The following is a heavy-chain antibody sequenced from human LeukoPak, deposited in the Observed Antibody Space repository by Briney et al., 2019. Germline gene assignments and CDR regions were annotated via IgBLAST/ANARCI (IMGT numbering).Heavy chain of an antibody. CDR2: ISSSSSTI. Sequence: GGSLRLSCAASGFTFSSYSMNWVRQAPGKGLEWVSYISSSSSTIYYADSVKGRFTISGDNAKNSLYLQMNSLRDEDTAVYYCARSYAGGYYYDSSGYYFDYWGQGTLVTVSS. CDR3: ARSYAGGYYYDSSGYYFDY. CDR1: GFTFSSYS. J-gene: IGHJ4*02. V-gene: IGHV3-48*02. D-gene: IGHD3-22*01.